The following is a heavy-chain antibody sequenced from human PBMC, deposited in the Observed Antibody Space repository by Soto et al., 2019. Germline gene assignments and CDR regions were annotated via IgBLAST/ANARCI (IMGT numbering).Heavy chain of an antibody. CDR1: GYTFTSYD. V-gene: IGHV1-8*01. CDR2: MNPNSGNT. J-gene: IGHJ5*02. CDR3: ARGLRAGTTNWFDP. Sequence: ASVKVSCKASGYTFTSYDINWVRQATGQGLEWMGWMNPNSGNTGYAQKFQGRVTMTRNTSISTAYMELSSLRSEDTAVYYCARGLRAGTTNWFDPWGQGTLVTVSS. D-gene: IGHD1-1*01.